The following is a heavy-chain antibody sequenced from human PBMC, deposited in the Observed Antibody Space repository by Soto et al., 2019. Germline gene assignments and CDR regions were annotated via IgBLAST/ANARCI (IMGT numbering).Heavy chain of an antibody. Sequence: MQLVQSGPEVKKPGTSVEVSCKASTFTFTSSAVQWVRQARGQRLEWIGWIVVGSGNKKYAQNFQERVTITRDMSSSTAYLELSSLRSEDTAVYYCATHREGATYYFDYWGQGTLLTVSS. D-gene: IGHD1-26*01. J-gene: IGHJ4*02. CDR2: IVVGSGNK. CDR1: TFTFTSSA. V-gene: IGHV1-58*01. CDR3: ATHREGATYYFDY.